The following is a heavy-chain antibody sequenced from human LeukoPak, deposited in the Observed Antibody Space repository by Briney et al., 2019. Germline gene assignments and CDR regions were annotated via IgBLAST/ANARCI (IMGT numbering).Heavy chain of an antibody. CDR1: RYTFTSYG. D-gene: IGHD3-22*01. Sequence: ASVKVSCKASRYTFTSYGISWVRQAPGQGLEWMGWISAYNGNTNYAQKLQGRVTMTTDTSTSTAYMELRSLRSDDTAVYYCARDDLETYYYDSSGYYVYWGQGTLVTVSS. V-gene: IGHV1-18*01. J-gene: IGHJ4*02. CDR2: ISAYNGNT. CDR3: ARDDLETYYYDSSGYYVY.